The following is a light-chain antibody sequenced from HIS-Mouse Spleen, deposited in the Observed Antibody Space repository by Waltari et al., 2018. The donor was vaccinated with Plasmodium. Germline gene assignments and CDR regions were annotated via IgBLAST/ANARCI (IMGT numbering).Light chain of an antibody. Sequence: DIQMTQSPSSLSASVGDSVTITCRASQSISSYLNWYQQKPGKAPKLLIYAASSLQSGVPSRFSGSGSGTDFTLTISSLQPEYCATYYCKQSYSTWTFGKGTKVEIK. CDR3: KQSYSTWT. CDR2: AAS. CDR1: QSISSY. J-gene: IGKJ1*01. V-gene: IGKV1-39*01.